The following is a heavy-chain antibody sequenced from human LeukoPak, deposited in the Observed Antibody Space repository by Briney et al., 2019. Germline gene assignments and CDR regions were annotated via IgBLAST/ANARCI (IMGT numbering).Heavy chain of an antibody. D-gene: IGHD6-19*01. CDR3: ARDQINSSGWYIDY. CDR1: GFAFGSYA. V-gene: IGHV3-47*01. Sequence: GGSLRLSCAASGFAFGSYALHWVRRAPGKGLEWVSATGGDTYYADSVMGRFTISRDNAKKSLYLHMNSLIAEDMAVYYCARDQINSSGWYIDYWGQGTLVTVSS. CDR2: TGGDT. J-gene: IGHJ4*02.